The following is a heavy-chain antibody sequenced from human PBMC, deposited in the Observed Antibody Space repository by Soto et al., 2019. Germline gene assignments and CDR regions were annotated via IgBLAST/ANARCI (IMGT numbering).Heavy chain of an antibody. D-gene: IGHD3-10*01. J-gene: IGHJ5*02. CDR2: IYYSGST. CDR1: GGSLRSGDYY. CDR3: ARVGDNSGSSWFDP. Sequence: PSETLSLTCTLSGGSLRSGDYYWGLVRQPPGKGLEWIGYIYYSGSTYYNPPLKSRVTMSVDTSKNQFSLKLSSVTAADTAVYYCARVGDNSGSSWFDPWGQGTLVTVSS. V-gene: IGHV4-30-4*02.